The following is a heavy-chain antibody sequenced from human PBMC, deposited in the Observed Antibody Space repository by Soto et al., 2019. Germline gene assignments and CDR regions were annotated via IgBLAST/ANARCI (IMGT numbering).Heavy chain of an antibody. Sequence: QVQLVQSGAEVKKPGASVKVSCKASGYTFTSYGISWVRQAPGQGLEWMGWISAYNGNTNYAQKLQGRVTMTTDTSPSTASRELRSLRSDGTAVYYCARDRDSSSFSRRARFDYWGQGTLVTVSS. CDR2: ISAYNGNT. J-gene: IGHJ4*02. V-gene: IGHV1-18*01. D-gene: IGHD6-13*01. CDR1: GYTFTSYG. CDR3: ARDRDSSSFSRRARFDY.